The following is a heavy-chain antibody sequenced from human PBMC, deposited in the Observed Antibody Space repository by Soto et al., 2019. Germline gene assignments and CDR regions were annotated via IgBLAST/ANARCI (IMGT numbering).Heavy chain of an antibody. CDR3: AGTTSHYWYYMDV. Sequence: PSQTLSLTCVISGDSVSSNNAAWNWIRQSPSRGLEWLGRTYYRSRWYNDYAVSVKSRITVNPDTSKNQFSLQLTSVTPEDTAVYYCAGTTSHYWYYMDVWGKGTTVPVSS. D-gene: IGHD1-7*01. J-gene: IGHJ6*03. CDR1: GDSVSSNNAA. CDR2: TYYRSRWYN. V-gene: IGHV6-1*01.